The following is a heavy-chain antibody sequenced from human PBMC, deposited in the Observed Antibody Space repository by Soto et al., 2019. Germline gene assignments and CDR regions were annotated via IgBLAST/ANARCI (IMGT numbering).Heavy chain of an antibody. V-gene: IGHV4-59*01. J-gene: IGHJ5*02. CDR2: IYYSGST. Sequence: SETLSLTCTVSGGSISSYYWSWIRQPPGKGLEWIGYIYYSGSTNYNPSLKSRVTISVDTSKNQFSLKLSSVTAADTAVYYCARYGSGSSVWFDPWGQGTLVTVAS. CDR1: GGSISSYY. CDR3: ARYGSGSSVWFDP. D-gene: IGHD3-10*01.